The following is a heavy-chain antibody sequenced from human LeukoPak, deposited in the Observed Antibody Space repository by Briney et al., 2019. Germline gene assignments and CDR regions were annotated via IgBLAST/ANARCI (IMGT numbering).Heavy chain of an antibody. CDR1: GYTFTNHG. J-gene: IGHJ4*02. V-gene: IGHV1-18*01. Sequence: ASVKVSCKASGYTFTNHGITWVRQSPGQGLEWMGWISTYRGHTNYAQNLQGRVTMTTETSTSTAYMELERLTSDDTAVYYCARMGGWEQSDYEGNPDYWGQGTLVTVSS. D-gene: IGHD4-17*01. CDR2: ISTYRGHT. CDR3: ARMGGWEQSDYEGNPDY.